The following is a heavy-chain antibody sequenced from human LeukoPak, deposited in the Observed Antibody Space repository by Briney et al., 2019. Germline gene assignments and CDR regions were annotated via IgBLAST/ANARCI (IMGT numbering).Heavy chain of an antibody. V-gene: IGHV3-30-3*01. CDR3: ARVERHHYYYYGMDV. CDR2: ISYDGSNK. D-gene: IGHD6-25*01. Sequence: GGSLRLSCAASGFTFSSYAMHWVRQAPGKGLEWVAVISYDGSNKYYADSVKGRFTISRDNSKNTLYLQMNSLRAEDTAVYYCARVERHHYYYYGMDVWGQGTTVTVSS. CDR1: GFTFSSYA. J-gene: IGHJ6*02.